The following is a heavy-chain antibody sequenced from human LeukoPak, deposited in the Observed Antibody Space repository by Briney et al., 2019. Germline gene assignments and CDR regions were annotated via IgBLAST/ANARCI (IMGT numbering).Heavy chain of an antibody. J-gene: IGHJ5*02. Sequence: ASVKVSCKASGGTFSSYAISWVRQAPGQGLEWMGWISAYNGNTNYAQKLQGRVTMTTDTSTSTAYMELRSLRSDDTAVYYCARDIYYYDSSGYYSQNWFDPWGQGTLVTVSS. CDR1: GGTFSSYA. D-gene: IGHD3-22*01. CDR3: ARDIYYYDSSGYYSQNWFDP. V-gene: IGHV1-18*01. CDR2: ISAYNGNT.